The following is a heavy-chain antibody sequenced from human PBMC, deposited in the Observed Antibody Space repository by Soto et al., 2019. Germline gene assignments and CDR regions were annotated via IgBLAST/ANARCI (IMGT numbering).Heavy chain of an antibody. V-gene: IGHV4-30-4*01. CDR1: GGSISSGDYY. CDR3: ARSGSYYGQIDY. D-gene: IGHD1-26*01. CDR2: IYFSGST. Sequence: TSETLSLTCTVSGGSISSGDYYWSWIRQPPGKGLEWIGYIYFSGSTYYNPSLKSRVTISVDTSKNQFSLKLSSVTAADTAVYYCARSGSYYGQIDYWGQGTLVTVSS. J-gene: IGHJ4*02.